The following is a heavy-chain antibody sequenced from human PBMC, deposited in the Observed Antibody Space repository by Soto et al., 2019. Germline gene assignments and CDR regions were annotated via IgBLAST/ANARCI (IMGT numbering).Heavy chain of an antibody. J-gene: IGHJ5*02. Sequence: ASVKVSCKASGGTFSSYTISWVRQAPGQGLEWMGRIIPILGIANYAQKFQGRVTITADKSTSTAYMELSSLRSEDTAVYYCAREYCSSTSCYDPSNNNWFDPWGQGTLVTVSS. V-gene: IGHV1-69*04. CDR3: AREYCSSTSCYDPSNNNWFDP. D-gene: IGHD2-2*01. CDR1: GGTFSSYT. CDR2: IIPILGIA.